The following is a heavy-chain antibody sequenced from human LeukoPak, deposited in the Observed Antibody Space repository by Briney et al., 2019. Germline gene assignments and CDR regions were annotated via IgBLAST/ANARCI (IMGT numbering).Heavy chain of an antibody. D-gene: IGHD6-6*01. CDR1: GGSVTSGTYH. J-gene: IGHJ5*02. CDR3: ARVGWGDAAAHPNWLDP. CDR2: VYFDGGT. V-gene: IGHV4-39*07. Sequence: PSETLSLTCSVSGGSVTSGTYHWGWIRQPPGKGLEWIGSVYFDGGTHYNPSLQSRVTISVDTSKNQFSLRLSSVTAADTAVYYCARVGWGDAAAHPNWLDPWGQGTLVTVSS.